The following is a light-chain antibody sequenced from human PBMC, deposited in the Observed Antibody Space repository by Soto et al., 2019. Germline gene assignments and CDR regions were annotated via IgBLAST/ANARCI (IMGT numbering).Light chain of an antibody. V-gene: IGLV2-23*01. CDR1: SSDVGSYNL. Sequence: QSALTQPASVSGSPGQSITISCTGTSSDVGSYNLVSWYQQHPGKAPKLMIYEGSKRPSGVSNRFSGSKSGNTASLTISGLQPEDEADYYSCSYAGSSPYVVFGGGTKVTVL. CDR2: EGS. CDR3: CSYAGSSPYVV. J-gene: IGLJ2*01.